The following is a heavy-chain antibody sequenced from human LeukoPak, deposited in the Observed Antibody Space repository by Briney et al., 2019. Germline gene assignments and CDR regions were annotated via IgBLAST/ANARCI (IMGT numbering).Heavy chain of an antibody. V-gene: IGHV4-59*01. J-gene: IGHJ4*02. D-gene: IGHD2-8*01. CDR3: ASHDGYCTNGVCLYKNRAFDY. Sequence: SETLSLTCAVSGGSISSYYWSWIRQPPGKGLEWIGYIYYSGSTNYNPSLKSRVTISVDTSKNQFSLKLRSVTAADTAVYYCASHDGYCTNGVCLYKNRAFDYWGQGTLVTVSS. CDR2: IYYSGST. CDR1: GGSISSYY.